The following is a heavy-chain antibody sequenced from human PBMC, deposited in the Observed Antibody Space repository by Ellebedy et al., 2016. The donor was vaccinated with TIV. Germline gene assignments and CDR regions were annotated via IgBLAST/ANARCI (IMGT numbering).Heavy chain of an antibody. CDR3: ARRSDRFDY. J-gene: IGHJ4*02. Sequence: SETLSLTCTVSGGSISNYYWSWTRQPPGKGLEWLGNIYYSGNTNYNPSLKSRVTISVDTSKNQFSLKLTSVTAADTAVYYCARRSDRFDYWGQGTLITVSS. V-gene: IGHV4-59*08. CDR1: GGSISNYY. CDR2: IYYSGNT. D-gene: IGHD2-21*02.